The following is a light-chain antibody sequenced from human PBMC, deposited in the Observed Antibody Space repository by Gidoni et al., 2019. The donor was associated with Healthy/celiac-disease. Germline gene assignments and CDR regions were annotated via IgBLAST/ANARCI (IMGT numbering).Light chain of an antibody. Sequence: QSALTQPASVSGSPGQSITISCTGTSSDVGGYNSVSWYQQHPGKAPKLMISEVSNRPSGVSNRFSGSKSGNTASLTISGRQAEDEADYYCSSYTSSSTLVFGGGTKLTVL. J-gene: IGLJ2*01. V-gene: IGLV2-14*01. CDR3: SSYTSSSTLV. CDR1: SSDVGGYNS. CDR2: EVS.